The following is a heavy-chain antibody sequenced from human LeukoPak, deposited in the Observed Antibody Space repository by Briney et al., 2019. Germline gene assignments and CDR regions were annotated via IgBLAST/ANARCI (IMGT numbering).Heavy chain of an antibody. CDR3: ARDLPTYYYDSSGLGAFDI. Sequence: ASVKVSCKAFGYPFTSYYIHWVRQAPGQGLEWMGIINPSGGSTRYAQEFQGRVTMTRGTSTSTAYMELSSLRSEDTAVYYCARDLPTYYYDSSGLGAFDIWGQGTMVTVSS. D-gene: IGHD3-22*01. J-gene: IGHJ3*02. V-gene: IGHV1-46*01. CDR2: INPSGGST. CDR1: GYPFTSYY.